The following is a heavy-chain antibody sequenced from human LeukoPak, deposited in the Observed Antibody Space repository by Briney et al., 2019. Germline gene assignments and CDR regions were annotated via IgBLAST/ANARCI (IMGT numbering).Heavy chain of an antibody. J-gene: IGHJ6*03. CDR1: GFTFSRYS. V-gene: IGHV3-21*04. Sequence: NPGGSLRLSCAGSGFTFSRYSMNWFRQAPGKGLERVSSISSRSTNIFYADLVKGRFTISRDNAKNSLYLQMNSLGAEDTAVYYCARDAQWLVPEGYFYYMDVWGKGTTVTVSS. CDR2: ISSRSTNI. D-gene: IGHD6-19*01. CDR3: ARDAQWLVPEGYFYYMDV.